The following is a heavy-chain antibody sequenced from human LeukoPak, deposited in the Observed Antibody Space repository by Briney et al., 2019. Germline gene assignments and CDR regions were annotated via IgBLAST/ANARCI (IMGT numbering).Heavy chain of an antibody. V-gene: IGHV3-64*01. Sequence: GGSLRLSCAASGFTFSSYAMHWVRQAPGKGLEYVSAISSNGGSTYYANSVKGRFTISRDNSKNTLYLQMGSLRSEDTAVYYCAREWGRYHYGMDVWGQGTTVTVSS. D-gene: IGHD3-9*01. CDR2: ISSNGGST. CDR3: AREWGRYHYGMDV. J-gene: IGHJ6*02. CDR1: GFTFSSYA.